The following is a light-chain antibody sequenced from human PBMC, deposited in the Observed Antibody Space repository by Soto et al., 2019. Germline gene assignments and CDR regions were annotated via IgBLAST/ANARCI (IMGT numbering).Light chain of an antibody. CDR2: KAS. CDR3: QQYANYPYT. J-gene: IGKJ2*01. CDR1: QSISSW. Sequence: DIQMTQSPSTLSASVGDRVTITCRASQSISSWLAWYQQKPGKAPKILIYKASSLESGVPSRFSGSGSGTEFTLTISSLQPDDFATYYCQQYANYPYTFGQGAKLEIK. V-gene: IGKV1-5*03.